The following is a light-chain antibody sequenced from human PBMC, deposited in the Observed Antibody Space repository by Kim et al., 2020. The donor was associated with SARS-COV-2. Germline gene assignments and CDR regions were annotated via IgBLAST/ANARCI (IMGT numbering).Light chain of an antibody. CDR1: KLGDKY. J-gene: IGLJ7*01. Sequence: VSPGQTASITCSGDKLGDKYACWYQQKPGQSPVLVIYQDSKRPSGIPERFSGSNSGNTATLTISGTQAMDEADYYCQAWDSSSAVFGGGTQLTVL. CDR2: QDS. CDR3: QAWDSSSAV. V-gene: IGLV3-1*01.